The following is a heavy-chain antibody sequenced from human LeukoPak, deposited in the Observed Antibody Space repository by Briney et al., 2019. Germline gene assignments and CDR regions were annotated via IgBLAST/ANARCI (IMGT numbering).Heavy chain of an antibody. J-gene: IGHJ4*02. CDR2: INWNGGST. Sequence: GGSLRLSCTASGFTFDDYGMSWDRQAPGKGLEWVSGINWNGGSTGYADSVKGRFTISRDNAKNSLYLQMNSLRAEDTALYYCARVDGYNWYYFDYWGQGTLVTVSS. D-gene: IGHD5-24*01. CDR1: GFTFDDYG. V-gene: IGHV3-20*04. CDR3: ARVDGYNWYYFDY.